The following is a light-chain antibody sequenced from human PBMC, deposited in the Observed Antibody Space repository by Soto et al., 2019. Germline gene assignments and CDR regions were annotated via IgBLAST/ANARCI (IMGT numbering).Light chain of an antibody. CDR1: QSIKTY. J-gene: IGKJ2*01. CDR3: QQRNNWPPVYT. CDR2: DVS. V-gene: IGKV3-11*01. Sequence: IVLTQSPVILSLSPGERATLSCRASQSIKTYLAWYHQRPGQSPRLLIYDVSTRAARVPARFSGSGSGTDFTLTISDLEPEDFGVYFCQQRNNWPPVYTFGQGTKLELK.